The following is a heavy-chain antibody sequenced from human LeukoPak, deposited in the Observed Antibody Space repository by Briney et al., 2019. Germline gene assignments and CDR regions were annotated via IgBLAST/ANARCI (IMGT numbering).Heavy chain of an antibody. Sequence: SETLSLTCTVSGGSISSYYWSWIRQPPGKGLEWIGYIYYCGSTNYNPSLKSRVTISVGTSKNQFSLKLSSVTAADTAVYYCARGSYYYDSSGYSETGEIDWGQGTLVTVSS. CDR1: GGSISSYY. D-gene: IGHD3-22*01. CDR2: IYYCGST. V-gene: IGHV4-59*01. CDR3: ARGSYYYDSSGYSETGEID. J-gene: IGHJ4*02.